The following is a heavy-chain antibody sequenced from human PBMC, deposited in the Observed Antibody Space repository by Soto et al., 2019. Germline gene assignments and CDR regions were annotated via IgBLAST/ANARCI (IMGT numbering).Heavy chain of an antibody. V-gene: IGHV3-30*18. J-gene: IGHJ6*02. CDR2: ISYDGSNK. CDR1: GFTFSSYG. CDR3: ANGSDPYYYYGMDV. Sequence: QVQLVESGGGVVQPGRSLRLSCAASGFTFSSYGMHWVRPAPGKGLEWVAGISYDGSNKYYANSVKGRFPISRDNSKKTLYLQMNSLRAEDTAVYYCANGSDPYYYYGMDVWGQGTTVTVSS. D-gene: IGHD3-10*01.